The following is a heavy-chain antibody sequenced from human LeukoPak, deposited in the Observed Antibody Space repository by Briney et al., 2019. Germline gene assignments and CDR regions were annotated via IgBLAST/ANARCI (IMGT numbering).Heavy chain of an antibody. CDR2: ITGSGGRT. J-gene: IGHJ6*03. CDR3: ARVPFNGGRSKSYYYYYMDV. Sequence: PWGSLSLSCAASGFTFSSYAMNWVRQAPGKGLEWVSAITGSGGRTYYADSVKGRFTISRDNSKNTLYLQMNSLRAEDTAVYYCARVPFNGGRSKSYYYYYMDVWGKGTMVTISS. CDR1: GFTFSSYA. V-gene: IGHV3-23*01. D-gene: IGHD4-23*01.